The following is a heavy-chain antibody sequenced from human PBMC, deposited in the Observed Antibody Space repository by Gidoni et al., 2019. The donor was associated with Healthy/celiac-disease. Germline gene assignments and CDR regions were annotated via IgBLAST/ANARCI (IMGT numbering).Heavy chain of an antibody. CDR1: GGSIRTSSYY. D-gene: IGHD6-6*01. CDR2: IYYSGST. J-gene: IGHJ3*02. Sequence: QLQLQESGPGLVKPSGTLSLTCTVSGGSIRTSSYYWGWIRQPPGKGLEWIGSIYYSGSTYYNPSLKSRVTISVDTSKNQFSLKLSSVTAADTAVYYCASHPVVEVEYSSSVYAFDIWGQGTMVTVSS. CDR3: ASHPVVEVEYSSSVYAFDI. V-gene: IGHV4-39*01.